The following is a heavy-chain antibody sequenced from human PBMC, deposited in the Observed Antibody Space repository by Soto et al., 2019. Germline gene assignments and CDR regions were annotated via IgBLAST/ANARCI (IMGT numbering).Heavy chain of an antibody. CDR1: GGSFSGYY. V-gene: IGHV4-34*01. Sequence: SETLSLTCAVYGGSFSGYYWSWIRQPPGKGLEWIGEINHSGSTNYNPSLKSRVTISVDTSKNQFSLKLSSVTAADTAVYYCARVDMITFGGVIDKSDYWGQGTMGTVSA. D-gene: IGHD3-16*02. CDR2: INHSGST. J-gene: IGHJ4*02. CDR3: ARVDMITFGGVIDKSDY.